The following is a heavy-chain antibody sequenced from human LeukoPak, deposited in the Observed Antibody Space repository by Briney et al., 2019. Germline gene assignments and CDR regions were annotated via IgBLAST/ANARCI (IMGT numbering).Heavy chain of an antibody. CDR2: IYYSGST. Sequence: PSETLSLTCTVSGGSINSRSYYWGWIRQPPGKGLGWIGSIYYSGSTYHNPSLKSRVTISVDTSKNQLSLKLSSVTAADTAVYYCARDGTLTTVTRSYWYFDLWGRGTLVTVSS. CDR1: GGSINSRSYY. J-gene: IGHJ2*01. D-gene: IGHD4-17*01. V-gene: IGHV4-39*02. CDR3: ARDGTLTTVTRSYWYFDL.